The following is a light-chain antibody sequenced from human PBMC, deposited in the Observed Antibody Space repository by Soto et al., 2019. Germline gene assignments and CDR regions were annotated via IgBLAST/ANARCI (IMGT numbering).Light chain of an antibody. CDR3: QQYNNWPPWT. J-gene: IGKJ1*01. CDR1: QSVSSN. Sequence: EIVMTQSPATLSVSPGERATRSCRASQSVSSNLAWYQQKPCQAPRLLIYGASTRATGIPARFSGSGSGTEFTLTISSLQSEDFAVYYCQQYNNWPPWTFGQGTKVEIK. CDR2: GAS. V-gene: IGKV3-15*01.